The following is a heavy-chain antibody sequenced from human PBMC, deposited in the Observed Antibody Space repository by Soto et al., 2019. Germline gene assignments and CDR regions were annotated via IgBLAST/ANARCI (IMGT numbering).Heavy chain of an antibody. V-gene: IGHV4-39*01. J-gene: IGHJ6*02. CDR3: ARHWVRLSSGWPMDV. CDR2: IYYSGST. Sequence: SETLSLTCTVSGGSISSSSNYWGWIRQPPGKGLEWIGSIYYSGSTYYNPSLKSRVTISVDTSKNQFSLKLSSVTAADTAVYYCARHWVRLSSGWPMDVWGQGTTVTVSS. D-gene: IGHD6-19*01. CDR1: GGSISSSSNY.